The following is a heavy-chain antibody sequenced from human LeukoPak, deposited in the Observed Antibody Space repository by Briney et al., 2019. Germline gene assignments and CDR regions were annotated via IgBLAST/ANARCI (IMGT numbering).Heavy chain of an antibody. Sequence: GGSLRLSCAASGFTFSSYAMSWVRQAPGKGLEWVAVISYDGSTYADSVKGRFTISRDNSKNTLYLQMNSLRAEDTAVYYCAKGIGELRMGNYYYYGMDVWGQGTTVTVSS. CDR2: ISYDGST. CDR3: AKGIGELRMGNYYYYGMDV. CDR1: GFTFSSYA. V-gene: IGHV3-30*18. D-gene: IGHD3-10*01. J-gene: IGHJ6*02.